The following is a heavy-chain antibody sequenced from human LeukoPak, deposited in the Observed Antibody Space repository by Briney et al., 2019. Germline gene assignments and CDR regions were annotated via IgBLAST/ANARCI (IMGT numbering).Heavy chain of an antibody. CDR1: GGSFSGYY. D-gene: IGHD3-3*01. Sequence: SETLSLTCAVYGGSFSGYYWSWIRQPPGKGLEWIGEINHSGSTNYNPSLKSRVTISVDTSKNQFSLKLSPVTAADTAVYYCARHRRWLLFRHPSFDYWGQGTLVTVSS. J-gene: IGHJ4*02. CDR2: INHSGST. CDR3: ARHRRWLLFRHPSFDY. V-gene: IGHV4-34*01.